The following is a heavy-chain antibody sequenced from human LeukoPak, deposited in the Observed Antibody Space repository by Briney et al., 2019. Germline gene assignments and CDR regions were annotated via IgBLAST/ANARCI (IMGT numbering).Heavy chain of an antibody. CDR3: VRGREPTGTYFDY. V-gene: IGHV3-74*01. Sequence: PGGSLRLSCAASGFTFSSYWMHWVRQAPGKGLVWVSRINTDGSSTNYADSVKGRFTISRGNAKKTLSLQMNSLRAEDTAVYYCVRGREPTGTYFDYWGLETLVTVSS. CDR1: GFTFSSYW. D-gene: IGHD1-26*01. J-gene: IGHJ4*02. CDR2: INTDGSST.